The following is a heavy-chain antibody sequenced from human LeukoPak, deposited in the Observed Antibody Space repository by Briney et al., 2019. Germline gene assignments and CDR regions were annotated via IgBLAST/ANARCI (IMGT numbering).Heavy chain of an antibody. J-gene: IGHJ4*02. Sequence: PSETLSLTCAVYVGSFGAHYWSWIRQPPGKGLEWIGEIDHSGSTNYNPSLKSRVTMSVDTSKYQFSLKLNSVTAADTAVYYCAREASGSPEYFDSWGRGTLVTVSS. D-gene: IGHD1-26*01. V-gene: IGHV4-34*01. CDR1: VGSFGAHY. CDR3: AREASGSPEYFDS. CDR2: IDHSGST.